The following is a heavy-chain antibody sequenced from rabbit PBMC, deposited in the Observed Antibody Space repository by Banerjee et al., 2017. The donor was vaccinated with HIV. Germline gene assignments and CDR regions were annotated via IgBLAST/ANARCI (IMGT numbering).Heavy chain of an antibody. V-gene: IGHV1S40*01. J-gene: IGHJ4*01. CDR1: GFSFSSGYD. Sequence: QSLEESGGDLVKPGASLTLTCTASGFSFSSGYDMCWVRQAPGKGLEWIACIYAGRGDKTYYARWAKGRFTISKTSSTTVTLQMTSLTAADTATYFCARDLAGVIGWNFGLWGPGTLVTVS. D-gene: IGHD4-1*01. CDR3: ARDLAGVIGWNFGL. CDR2: IYAGRGDKT.